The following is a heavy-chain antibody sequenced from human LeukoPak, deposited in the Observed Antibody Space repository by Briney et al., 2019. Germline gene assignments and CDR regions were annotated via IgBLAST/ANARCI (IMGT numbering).Heavy chain of an antibody. CDR1: GGPISGYY. V-gene: IGHV4-59*08. Sequence: SETLSLTCTVSGGPISGYYWSWIRQAPGKGLEWIGNFYYSGITNYNPSLKSRVTISVDTSKNQFSLKLSSVTAADTAVYYCARHLSGVAAADFDYWGQGTLVTVSS. J-gene: IGHJ4*02. CDR2: FYYSGIT. D-gene: IGHD6-13*01. CDR3: ARHLSGVAAADFDY.